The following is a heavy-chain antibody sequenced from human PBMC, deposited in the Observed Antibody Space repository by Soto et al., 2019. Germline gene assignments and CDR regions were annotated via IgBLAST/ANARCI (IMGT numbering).Heavy chain of an antibody. CDR1: GFTFGDYA. V-gene: IGHV3-49*03. CDR3: TRDSSAAGSPRRYYYYYYMDV. J-gene: IGHJ6*03. CDR2: IRSKAYGGTT. D-gene: IGHD6-13*01. Sequence: GGSLRLSCTASGFTFGDYAMSWFRQAPGKGLEWVGFIRSKAYGGTTEYAASVKGRFTISRDYSKSIAYLQMNSLKTEDTAVYYCTRDSSAAGSPRRYYYYYYMDVWGKGTTVTVSS.